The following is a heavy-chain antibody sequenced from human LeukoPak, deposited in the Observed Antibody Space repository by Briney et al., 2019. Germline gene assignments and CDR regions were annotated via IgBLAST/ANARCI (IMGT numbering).Heavy chain of an antibody. CDR1: GFTFRSYG. Sequence: GGSLRLSCAASGFTFRSYGMHWVRQAPGKGLEWVAFISYDGSNKYYADSVKGRFTISRDNSKNTLYLQMNSLRAEDTAVYYCAKASVYVYYGMDVWGQGTTVTVSS. D-gene: IGHD3-16*02. V-gene: IGHV3-30*18. CDR2: ISYDGSNK. CDR3: AKASVYVYYGMDV. J-gene: IGHJ6*02.